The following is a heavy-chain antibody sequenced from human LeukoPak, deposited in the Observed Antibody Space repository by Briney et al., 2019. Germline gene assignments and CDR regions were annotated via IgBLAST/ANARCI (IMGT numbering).Heavy chain of an antibody. D-gene: IGHD7-27*01. Sequence: SVKVSCKASGGTFSSYAISWVRQAPGQGLEWMGGIIPIFGTANYAQKFQGRVTMTRDTSTSTVYMELSSLRSEDTAVYYCARSTGDHDYFDYWGQGTLVTVSS. CDR3: ARSTGDHDYFDY. J-gene: IGHJ4*02. CDR1: GGTFSSYA. CDR2: IIPIFGTA. V-gene: IGHV1-69*05.